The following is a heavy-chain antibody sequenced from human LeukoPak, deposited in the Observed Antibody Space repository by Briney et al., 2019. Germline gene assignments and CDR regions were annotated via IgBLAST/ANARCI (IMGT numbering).Heavy chain of an antibody. CDR2: INPNSGGT. J-gene: IGHJ5*02. D-gene: IGHD2-2*02. V-gene: IGHV1-2*02. CDR1: GYTFTGYY. Sequence: ASVKVSCKASGYTFTGYYMHWVRQAPGQGLEWMGWINPNSGGTNYAQKFQGRVTMTRDTSISTAYMELSRLRSDDTAVYYCAREKPNYCSSTSCYTPENWFDPWGQGTLVTVSS. CDR3: AREKPNYCSSTSCYTPENWFDP.